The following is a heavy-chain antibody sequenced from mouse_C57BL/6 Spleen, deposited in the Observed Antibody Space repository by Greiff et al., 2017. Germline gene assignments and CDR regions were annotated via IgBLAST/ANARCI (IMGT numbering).Heavy chain of an antibody. CDR2: INPGSGGT. Sequence: QVLLQQSGAELVRPGTSVKVSCKASGYTFTNYFIEWVKQRPGQGLEWIGVINPGSGGTNYNEKFKGKATLTADKSSSTAYMQLSSLTSADSEVYLWASDGAWFADWGHGTLVTVSA. V-gene: IGHV1-54*01. CDR1: GYTFTNYF. D-gene: IGHD2-3*01. J-gene: IGHJ3*01. CDR3: ASDGAWFAD.